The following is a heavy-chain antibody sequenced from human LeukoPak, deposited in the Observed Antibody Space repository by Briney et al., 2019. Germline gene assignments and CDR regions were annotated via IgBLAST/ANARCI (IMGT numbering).Heavy chain of an antibody. CDR2: ISSSSSYI. CDR1: GFTFSSYS. D-gene: IGHD3-16*01. Sequence: PGGSLRLSCAASGFTFSSYSMNWVRQAPGKGLEWVSSISSSSSYIYYADSVKGRFTISRDNAKNSLYLQMNSLRAEDTAVYYCARDWGYYYYYGMDVWGQGPRSPSP. V-gene: IGHV3-21*01. CDR3: ARDWGYYYYYGMDV. J-gene: IGHJ6*02.